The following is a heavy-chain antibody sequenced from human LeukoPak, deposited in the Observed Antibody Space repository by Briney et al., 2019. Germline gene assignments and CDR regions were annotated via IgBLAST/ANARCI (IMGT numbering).Heavy chain of an antibody. J-gene: IGHJ5*02. V-gene: IGHV1-24*01. CDR3: ATDRPAVAANNWSDP. CDR1: GYTLTELS. Sequence: VASVKVSCKVSGYTLTELSMHWVRLAPGKGLEWMGGFDPEDGETIYAQKFQGRVTMTEDTSTDTAYMELSSLRSEDTAVYYCATDRPAVAANNWSDPWGQGTLVTVSS. CDR2: FDPEDGET. D-gene: IGHD6-19*01.